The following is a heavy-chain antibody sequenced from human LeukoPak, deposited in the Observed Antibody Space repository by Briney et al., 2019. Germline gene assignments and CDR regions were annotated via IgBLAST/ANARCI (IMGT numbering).Heavy chain of an antibody. D-gene: IGHD3-22*01. CDR3: ARDSVRDYYDSSGYYDY. Sequence: ASVKVSCKASGYTFTSYGISWVRQAPGQGLEWMGWISAYNGNTNYAQKLQGGVTMTTDTSTSTAYMELRSLRSDDTAVYYCARDSVRDYYDSSGYYDYWGQGTLVTVSS. V-gene: IGHV1-18*01. J-gene: IGHJ4*02. CDR2: ISAYNGNT. CDR1: GYTFTSYG.